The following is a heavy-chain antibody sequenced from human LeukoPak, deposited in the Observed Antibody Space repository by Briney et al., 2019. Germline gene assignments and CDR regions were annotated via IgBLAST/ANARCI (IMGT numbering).Heavy chain of an antibody. CDR1: GGSINSDNNY. D-gene: IGHD6-6*01. CDR3: ARRYSSSYDY. V-gene: IGHV4-61*01. Sequence: SQTLSLTCTVSGGSINSDNNYWVWIRQPPGKGLEWIGYIYYSGSTNYNPSLKSRVTISVDTSKNQFSLKLSSVTAADTALYYCARRYSSSYDYWGQGTLVTVSS. CDR2: IYYSGST. J-gene: IGHJ4*02.